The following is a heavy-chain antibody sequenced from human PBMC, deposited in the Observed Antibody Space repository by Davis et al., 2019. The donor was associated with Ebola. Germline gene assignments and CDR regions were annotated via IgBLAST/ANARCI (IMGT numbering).Heavy chain of an antibody. Sequence: PGGSLSLSCAASGFTFSSYWMHWVRQAPGKGLVWVSRINSDGSSTSYADSVKGRFTISRDNAKNTLYLQMNSLRAEDTAVYYCARDLVVAATPGVSDYWGQGTLVTVSS. J-gene: IGHJ4*02. D-gene: IGHD2-15*01. CDR1: GFTFSSYW. CDR3: ARDLVVAATPGVSDY. V-gene: IGHV3-74*01. CDR2: INSDGSST.